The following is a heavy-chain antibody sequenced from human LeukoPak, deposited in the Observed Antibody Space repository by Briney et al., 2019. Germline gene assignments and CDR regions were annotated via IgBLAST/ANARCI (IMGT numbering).Heavy chain of an antibody. V-gene: IGHV1-24*01. CDR1: GYTLTELS. CDR2: FDPEDGET. CDR3: ATGLTMLSDYDVFDI. J-gene: IGHJ3*02. Sequence: ASVKVSCKVSGYTLTELSMHWVRQAPGKGLEWMGGFDPEDGETIYAQKFQGRVTMTEDTSTDTAYMELSSLRSEDTAVYYCATGLTMLSDYDVFDIWGQGTMVTVSS. D-gene: IGHD2-8*01.